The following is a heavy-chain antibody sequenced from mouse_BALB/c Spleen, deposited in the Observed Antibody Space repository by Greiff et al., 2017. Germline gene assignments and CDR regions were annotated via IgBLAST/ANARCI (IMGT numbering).Heavy chain of an antibody. CDR2: ISSGGST. Sequence: EVQLVESGGGLVKPGGSLKLSCAASGFTFSSYAMSWVRQTPEKRLEWVASISSGGSTYYPDSVKGRFTISRDNARNILYLQMSSLRSEDTAMYYCARPPSEKDAMDYWGQGTSVTVSS. CDR3: ARPPSEKDAMDY. V-gene: IGHV5-6-5*01. J-gene: IGHJ4*01. CDR1: GFTFSSYA.